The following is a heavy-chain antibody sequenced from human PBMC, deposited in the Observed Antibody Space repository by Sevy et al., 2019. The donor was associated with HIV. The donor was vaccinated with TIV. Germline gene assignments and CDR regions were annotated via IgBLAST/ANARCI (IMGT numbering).Heavy chain of an antibody. CDR2: IIPIFGTA. CDR1: GGTFSSYA. D-gene: IGHD4-17*01. CDR3: AGVYGDLLPVRGYYFDY. Sequence: ASVKVSCKASGGTFSSYAISWVRQAPGQGLEWMGGIIPIFGTANYAQKFQGRVTITADKSTSTAYMELSSLRSEDTAVYYCAGVYGDLLPVRGYYFDYWGQGTLVTVSS. V-gene: IGHV1-69*06. J-gene: IGHJ4*02.